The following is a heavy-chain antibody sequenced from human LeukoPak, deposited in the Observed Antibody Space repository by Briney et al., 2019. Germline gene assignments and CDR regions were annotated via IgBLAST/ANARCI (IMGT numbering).Heavy chain of an antibody. CDR2: IYYSGST. D-gene: IGHD1-26*01. Sequence: PSETLSLTCTVSGGSISSGGYSWSWIRQHPGKGPEWIGYIYYSGSTNYNPSLKSRVSLSVDTSKNQFSLNLSSVTAADTAVYYCARFSGNYPFDAFDIWGQGTMATVSS. CDR1: GGSISSGGYS. J-gene: IGHJ3*02. CDR3: ARFSGNYPFDAFDI. V-gene: IGHV4-61*08.